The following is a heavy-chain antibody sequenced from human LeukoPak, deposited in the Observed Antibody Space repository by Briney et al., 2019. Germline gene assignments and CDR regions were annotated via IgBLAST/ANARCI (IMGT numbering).Heavy chain of an antibody. J-gene: IGHJ2*01. V-gene: IGHV3-21*04. D-gene: IGHD4-17*01. CDR3: AKGTDYGDYDRYWYFDL. CDR2: ISSSSSYI. Sequence: PGGSLRLSCAASGFTFSSYSMNWVRQAPGKGLEWVSSISSSSSYIYYADSVKGRFTISRDNAKNSLYLQVNSLRAEDTAVYYCAKGTDYGDYDRYWYFDLWGRGTLVTVSS. CDR1: GFTFSSYS.